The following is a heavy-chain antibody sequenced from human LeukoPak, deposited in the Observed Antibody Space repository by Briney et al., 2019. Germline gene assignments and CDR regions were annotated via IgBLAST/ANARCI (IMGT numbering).Heavy chain of an antibody. CDR1: GYTFTSYG. D-gene: IGHD3-9*01. J-gene: IGHJ6*03. CDR3: ARSRAYYDILTGRPPYYYYYMDV. Sequence: ASVKVSCKASGYTFTSYGISWVRQAPGQGLEWMGWISAYNGNTNYAQKLQGRVTITTDTSTSTAYMELRSLRSDDTAVYYCARSRAYYDILTGRPPYYYYYMDVWGKGTTVTISS. V-gene: IGHV1-18*01. CDR2: ISAYNGNT.